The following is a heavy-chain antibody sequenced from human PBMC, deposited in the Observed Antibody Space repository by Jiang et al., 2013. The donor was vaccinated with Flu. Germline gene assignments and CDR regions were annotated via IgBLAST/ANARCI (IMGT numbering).Heavy chain of an antibody. D-gene: IGHD4-17*01. V-gene: IGHV4-59*08. J-gene: IGHJ4*02. CDR2: IYYSGST. CDR1: GGSISSYY. CDR3: ARGLVPDYGDYVPAFDY. Sequence: KPSETLSLTCTVSGGSISSYYWSWIRQPPGKGLEWIGYIYYSGSTNYNPSLKSRVTISVDTSKNQFSLKLSSVTAADTAVYYCARGLVPDYGDYVPAFDYWGQGTLVTVSS.